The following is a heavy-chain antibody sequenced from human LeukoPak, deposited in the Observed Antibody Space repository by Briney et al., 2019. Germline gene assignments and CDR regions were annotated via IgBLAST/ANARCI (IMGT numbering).Heavy chain of an antibody. D-gene: IGHD1-26*01. J-gene: IGHJ6*03. Sequence: GGSLRLSCAASGFTFSNAWMSWVRQAPGKGLEWVGRIKSKSDSGTTDYAAPVKGRFTISRDDSKNTLYLQMNSLRAEDTAVYYCAKEMFLGKYYYYYYMDVWGKGTTVTISS. CDR2: IKSKSDSGTT. CDR3: AKEMFLGKYYYYYYMDV. V-gene: IGHV3-15*01. CDR1: GFTFSNAW.